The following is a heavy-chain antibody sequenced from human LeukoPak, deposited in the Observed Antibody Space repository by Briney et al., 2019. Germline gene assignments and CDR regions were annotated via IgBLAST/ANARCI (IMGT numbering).Heavy chain of an antibody. D-gene: IGHD3-10*01. V-gene: IGHV5-51*01. J-gene: IGHJ2*01. CDR2: IYPGDSDT. Sequence: GESLKISCKGSGYSFTSYWIGWVRQMPGKGLEWMGIIYPGDSDTRYSPSFQGQVTISADKSISTAYLQWSSLKASDTAMYYCARVVVVRGWYFDLWGRGTLVTVSS. CDR3: ARVVVVRGWYFDL. CDR1: GYSFTSYW.